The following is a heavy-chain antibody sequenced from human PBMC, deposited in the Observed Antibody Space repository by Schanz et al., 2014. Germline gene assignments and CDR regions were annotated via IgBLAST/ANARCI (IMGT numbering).Heavy chain of an antibody. Sequence: EVQLLESGGGLVQPGGSLRLSCAASGFTFSSYAMSWVRQAPGKGLEWVSFVHPGGSTYYPDSVKGRFTISRDSSKNTLFLQMNSLRTEDTAVYYCARLDPYCRSGTCSRAFDFWGQGTLVTVSA. V-gene: IGHV3-66*02. CDR1: GFTFSSYA. CDR2: VHPGGST. D-gene: IGHD2-15*01. J-gene: IGHJ4*02. CDR3: ARLDPYCRSGTCSRAFDF.